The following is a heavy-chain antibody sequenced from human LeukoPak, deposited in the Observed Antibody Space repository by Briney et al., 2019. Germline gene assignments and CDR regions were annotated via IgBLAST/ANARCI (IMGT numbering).Heavy chain of an antibody. J-gene: IGHJ4*02. CDR1: GGSVSSNSAA. Sequence: SQTLSLTCAISGGSVSSNSAAWNWIRQSPSRGLEWLGRTYYRSKWYNDYAVSVKSRITINPDTSKNQFSLQLNSVTPEDTAVYYCAREPIYCTNGVCYHSFDYWGQGTLVTVSS. CDR3: AREPIYCTNGVCYHSFDY. D-gene: IGHD2-8*01. CDR2: TYYRSKWYN. V-gene: IGHV6-1*01.